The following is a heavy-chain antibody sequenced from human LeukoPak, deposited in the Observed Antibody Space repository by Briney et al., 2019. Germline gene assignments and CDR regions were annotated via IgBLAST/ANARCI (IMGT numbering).Heavy chain of an antibody. CDR1: GGSISSSSYY. CDR3: ARVGIQLWLRYFDY. V-gene: IGHV4-39*07. D-gene: IGHD5-18*01. J-gene: IGHJ4*02. Sequence: SETLSLTCTVSGGSISSSSYYWGWIRQPPGKGLEWIGSIYYSGSTYYNPSLKSRVTISVDTSKNQFSLKLGSVTAADTAVYYCARVGIQLWLRYFDYWGQGTLVTVSS. CDR2: IYYSGST.